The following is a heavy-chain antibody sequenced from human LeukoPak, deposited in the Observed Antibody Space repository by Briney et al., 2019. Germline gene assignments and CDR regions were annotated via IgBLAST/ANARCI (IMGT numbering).Heavy chain of an antibody. Sequence: GGPLRLSCAASVFTFSSYGMHWVRHAPGKGREWVAVLSYDGSNKYYADSVKGRFTISRDNSKNTLYLQMNSLRAEDTAVYYCAKDGVAYGDYGGFDYWGQGTLVTVSS. CDR3: AKDGVAYGDYGGFDY. CDR2: LSYDGSNK. CDR1: VFTFSSYG. J-gene: IGHJ4*02. D-gene: IGHD4-17*01. V-gene: IGHV3-30*18.